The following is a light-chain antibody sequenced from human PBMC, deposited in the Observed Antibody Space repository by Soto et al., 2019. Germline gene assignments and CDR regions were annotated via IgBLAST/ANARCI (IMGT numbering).Light chain of an antibody. CDR3: QQYGTSPYT. CDR2: ATS. V-gene: IGKV3-20*01. Sequence: EIVLTQSPGTLSLSPGERATRSCSASQSVSSSYLAWYQQKPGQAPRLRIYATSSSATGIPDRFSGSGSGTDFPLTISRLDPEDFAVYYCQQYGTSPYTFGQGNKLEIK. J-gene: IGKJ2*01. CDR1: QSVSSSY.